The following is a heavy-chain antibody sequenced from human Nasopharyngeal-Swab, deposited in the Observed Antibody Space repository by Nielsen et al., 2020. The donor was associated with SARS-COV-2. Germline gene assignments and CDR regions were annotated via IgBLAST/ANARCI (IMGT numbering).Heavy chain of an antibody. CDR2: IRHSGTP. J-gene: IGHJ6*03. D-gene: IGHD5-18*01. CDR3: ARGEKYSYAFGYYYHMDV. V-gene: IGHV4-34*01. CDR1: GGSFSGYY. Sequence: SETLSLTCAVYGGSFSGYYWSWIRQPPGKGLEWIGVIRHSGTPNYNPSLKGRVTISVDTSKNQFSLNLSSVTAADTAVYYCARGEKYSYAFGYYYHMDVWGKGTTVTVSS.